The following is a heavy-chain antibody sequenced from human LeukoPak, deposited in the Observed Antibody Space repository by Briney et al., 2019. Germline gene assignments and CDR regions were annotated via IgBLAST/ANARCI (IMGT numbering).Heavy chain of an antibody. J-gene: IGHJ4*02. Sequence: SETLSLTCTVSGGSISSYYWSWIRQPPGKGLEWIGYIYYSGSTNYNPSLKSRVTISVDTSKNQFSLKLSSVTAADTAVYYCARDRYCSGGSCSLGDYFDYWGQGTLVTVSS. CDR3: ARDRYCSGGSCSLGDYFDY. CDR2: IYYSGST. D-gene: IGHD2-15*01. CDR1: GGSISSYY. V-gene: IGHV4-59*12.